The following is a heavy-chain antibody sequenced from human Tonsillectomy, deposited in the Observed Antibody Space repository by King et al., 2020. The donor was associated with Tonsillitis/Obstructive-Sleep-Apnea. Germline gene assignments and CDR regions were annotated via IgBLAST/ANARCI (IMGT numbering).Heavy chain of an antibody. CDR2: IKQDGSEK. D-gene: IGHD5-12*01. Sequence: VQLVESGGGLVQPGGSLRLSCVASRFTFSNFWMTWVRQAPGKGLEWVAHIKQDGSEKYYVDSVKGRFTISRDKAKNSLYLQMNSLRVEDMAVYFCARDRVGRSGYPYYMDVWGKGTTVTVSS. CDR3: ARDRVGRSGYPYYMDV. J-gene: IGHJ6*03. V-gene: IGHV3-7*04. CDR1: RFTFSNFW.